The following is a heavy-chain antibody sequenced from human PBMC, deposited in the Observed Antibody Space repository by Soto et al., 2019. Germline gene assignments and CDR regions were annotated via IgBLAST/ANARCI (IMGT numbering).Heavy chain of an antibody. CDR3: ARTGYDRSGYFVEYYFDY. J-gene: IGHJ4*02. D-gene: IGHD3-22*01. Sequence: HPXGSLILSCAASGFTFSRYAMHWVRQARGTGLEWVAVISNDGSNPYYADSVKGRFTISRDNPKNTLYLQMNSLREEDTAVYYCARTGYDRSGYFVEYYFDYWGQGTLVT. CDR1: GFTFSRYA. CDR2: ISNDGSNP. V-gene: IGHV3-30-3*01.